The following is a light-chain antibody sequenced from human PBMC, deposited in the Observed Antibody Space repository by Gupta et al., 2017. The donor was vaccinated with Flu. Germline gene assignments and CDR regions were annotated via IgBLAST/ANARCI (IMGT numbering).Light chain of an antibody. J-gene: IGKJ2*01. CDR3: QQRINGHPKYT. V-gene: IGKV3-11*01. CDR1: QSFSRY. Sequence: RARQSFSRYLDWYQEKQRQAPEHLIYDESNRAKGSIAMFSGSGDGTDVNLTIISREQEDFEVYYCQQRINGHPKYTFGQGTKLEIK. CDR2: DES.